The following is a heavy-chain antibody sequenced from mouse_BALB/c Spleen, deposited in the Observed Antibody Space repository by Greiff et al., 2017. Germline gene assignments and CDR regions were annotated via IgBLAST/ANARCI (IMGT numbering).Heavy chain of an antibody. CDR1: GFTFSDFY. CDR3: ARDALYYYGRAFAY. CDR2: SRNKANDYTT. Sequence: EVMLVDSGGGLVQPGGSLRLSCAPSGFTFSDFYMEWVRQPPGKRLEWIAASRNKANDYTTEYSASVKGRFIVSRDTSQSILYLQMNALRAEDTAIYYCARDALYYYGRAFAYWGQGTLVTVSA. V-gene: IGHV7-1*02. J-gene: IGHJ3*01. D-gene: IGHD1-1*01.